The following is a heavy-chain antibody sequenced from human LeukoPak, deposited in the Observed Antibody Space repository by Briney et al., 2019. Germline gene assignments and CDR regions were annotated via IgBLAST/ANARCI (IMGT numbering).Heavy chain of an antibody. D-gene: IGHD3-3*01. V-gene: IGHV4-59*01. CDR2: IYYSGST. J-gene: IGHJ4*02. Sequence: PSETLSLTCTVSGGSISSYYWSWIRQPPGKGLEWIGYIYYSGSTNYNPSLKSRVTISVDTSKNQFSLKLSSVTAADTAVYYCARSSPLRFLEWLSDWGQGTLVTVSS. CDR1: GGSISSYY. CDR3: ARSSPLRFLEWLSD.